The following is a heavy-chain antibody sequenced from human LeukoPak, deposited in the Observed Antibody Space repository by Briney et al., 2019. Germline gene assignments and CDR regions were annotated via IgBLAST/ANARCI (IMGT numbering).Heavy chain of an antibody. CDR2: IIPIFGTA. CDR1: GGTFSSYA. D-gene: IGHD3-3*01. Sequence: SVKVSCKASGGTFSSYAISWVRQTPGQGLEWMGGIIPIFGTANYAQKFQGRVTITADGSTSTAYVELSSLRSEDTAVYYCARSVLRFLEWPFDYWGQGTLVTVSS. CDR3: ARSVLRFLEWPFDY. J-gene: IGHJ4*02. V-gene: IGHV1-69*13.